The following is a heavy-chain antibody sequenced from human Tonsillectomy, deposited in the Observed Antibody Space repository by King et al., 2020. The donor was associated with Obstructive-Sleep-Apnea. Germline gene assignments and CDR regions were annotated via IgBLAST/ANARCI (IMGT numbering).Heavy chain of an antibody. CDR1: GYSFTSYW. D-gene: IGHD2-2*01. CDR2: IYPGDSDT. J-gene: IGHJ4*02. Sequence: VQLVESGAEVIKPGESLKISCKGSGYSFTSYWIGWVRQMPGKGLEWMGIIYPGDSDTRYSPSFQGQGTISADKSISTAYLQWSSLKASDTAMYYCATSKGYCTSTSCYAPFDYWGQGTLVTVSS. V-gene: IGHV5-51*01. CDR3: ATSKGYCTSTSCYAPFDY.